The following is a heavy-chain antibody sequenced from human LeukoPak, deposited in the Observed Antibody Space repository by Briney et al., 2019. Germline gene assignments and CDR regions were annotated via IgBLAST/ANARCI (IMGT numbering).Heavy chain of an antibody. CDR1: GFTFSSYS. CDR3: AAQGYCSGGSCPNDAFDI. D-gene: IGHD2-15*01. J-gene: IGHJ3*02. CDR2: IYSGGST. Sequence: PGGSLRLSCAASGFTFSSYSMNWVRQAPGKGLEWVSVIYSGGSTYYADSVKGRFTISRDNSKNTLYLQMNSLRAEDTAVYYCAAQGYCSGGSCPNDAFDIWGQGTMVTVSS. V-gene: IGHV3-66*01.